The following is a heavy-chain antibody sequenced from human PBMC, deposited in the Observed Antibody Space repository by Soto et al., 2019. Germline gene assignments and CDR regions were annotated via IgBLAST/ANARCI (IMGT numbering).Heavy chain of an antibody. Sequence: ASVKGSCKASGYTFTVYYMHWVRQAPGQGLEWMGWINPKSGGTIYPQKFQGRVTMTWDTSISTAYMALTRLRSDDTAVYYCARDLAKGGGSAGFDYWGQGTLVTVSS. J-gene: IGHJ4*02. CDR2: INPKSGGT. CDR3: ARDLAKGGGSAGFDY. CDR1: GYTFTVYY. V-gene: IGHV1-2*02. D-gene: IGHD1-26*01.